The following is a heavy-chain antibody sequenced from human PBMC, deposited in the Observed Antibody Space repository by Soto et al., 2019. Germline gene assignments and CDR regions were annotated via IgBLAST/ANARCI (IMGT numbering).Heavy chain of an antibody. CDR2: ISANGQGI. Sequence: GSLRLSCAASGFTFNNYAMSWVRQAPGKGLEWVSAISANGQGIYYADSVKGRFIISRDSSKNTVFLHMDSLTAEDTAVYYCAKDRNYPRDQFHNWGQGTLVTVSS. CDR1: GFTFNNYA. D-gene: IGHD1-7*01. V-gene: IGHV3-23*01. CDR3: AKDRNYPRDQFHN. J-gene: IGHJ4*02.